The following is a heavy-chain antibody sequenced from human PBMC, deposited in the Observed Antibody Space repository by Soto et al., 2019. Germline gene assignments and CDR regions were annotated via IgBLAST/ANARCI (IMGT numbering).Heavy chain of an antibody. D-gene: IGHD3-22*01. CDR2: ISGSGGST. Sequence: GGSLRLSCAASGFTFSSYAMSWVRQAPGKGLEWVSAISGSGGSTYYADSVKGRFTISRDNSKNTLYLQMNSLRAEDTAVYYCAKYKSGGPGFRSSEPRMDYWGQGTLVTVSS. J-gene: IGHJ4*02. CDR1: GFTFSSYA. V-gene: IGHV3-23*01. CDR3: AKYKSGGPGFRSSEPRMDY.